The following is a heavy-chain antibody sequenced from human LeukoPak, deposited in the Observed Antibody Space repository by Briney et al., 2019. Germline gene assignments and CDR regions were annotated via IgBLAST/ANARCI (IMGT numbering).Heavy chain of an antibody. CDR2: INPNSGGT. V-gene: IGHV1-2*02. CDR3: ARTVPHYDFWSGYSFDY. CDR1: GYTFSDYY. Sequence: ASVKASCKASGYTFSDYYMHWVRQAPGQGLEWMGWINPNSGGTNYAQKFQGRVTMTRDTSISTAYMELSRLRSDDTAVYYCARTVPHYDFWSGYSFDYWGQGTLVTVSS. D-gene: IGHD3-3*01. J-gene: IGHJ4*02.